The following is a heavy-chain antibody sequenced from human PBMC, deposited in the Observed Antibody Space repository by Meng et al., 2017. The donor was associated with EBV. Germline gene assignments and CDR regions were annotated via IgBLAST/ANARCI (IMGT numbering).Heavy chain of an antibody. CDR2: IYWDDDK. CDR1: GFSLSTRGVG. Sequence: ITLKDSGPTLVNPTQTLTLTCTFSGFSLSTRGVGVGWTRQPPGKALEWLALIYWDDDKRYSPSLKSRLTITKDTSKNQVVLTMTNMDPVDAATYYCAHIIAARPFDYWGQGTLVTVSS. D-gene: IGHD6-6*01. J-gene: IGHJ4*02. CDR3: AHIIAARPFDY. V-gene: IGHV2-5*02.